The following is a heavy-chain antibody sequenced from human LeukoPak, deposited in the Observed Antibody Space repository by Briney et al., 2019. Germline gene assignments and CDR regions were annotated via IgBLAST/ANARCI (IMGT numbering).Heavy chain of an antibody. Sequence: SQTLSLTCTVSGGSISSGGYYWSWIRQHPGKGLGWIGYIYYSGSTYYNPSLKSRVTISVDTSKNQFSLKLSSVTAADTAVYYCARDTPGDAFDIWGQGTMVTVSS. D-gene: IGHD2-15*01. CDR3: ARDTPGDAFDI. CDR2: IYYSGST. V-gene: IGHV4-31*03. J-gene: IGHJ3*02. CDR1: GGSISSGGYY.